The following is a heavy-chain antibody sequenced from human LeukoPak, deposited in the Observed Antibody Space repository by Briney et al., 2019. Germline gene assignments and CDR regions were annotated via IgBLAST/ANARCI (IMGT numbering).Heavy chain of an antibody. Sequence: SETLSLTCAVYGGSFTDYYWNWIRQPPGKGLEWIGEINHSGSTNYNPSLKSRVTISVDTSKNQFSLKLSSVTAADTAVYYCARGRILGIQLWYGRNYFDYWGQGTLVTVSS. D-gene: IGHD5-18*01. CDR3: ARGRILGIQLWYGRNYFDY. CDR2: INHSGST. J-gene: IGHJ4*02. CDR1: GGSFTDYY. V-gene: IGHV4-34*01.